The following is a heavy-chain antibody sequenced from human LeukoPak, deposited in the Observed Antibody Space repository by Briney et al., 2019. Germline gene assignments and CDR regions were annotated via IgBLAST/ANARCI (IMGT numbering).Heavy chain of an antibody. J-gene: IGHJ4*02. CDR2: ISYDGSNK. D-gene: IGHD2-15*01. Sequence: GGSLRLSCAASGFTFSSYAMHWVRQAPGKGLEWVAVISYDGSNKYYADSVKGRFTISRDNSKNTLYLQMNSLRAEDTAVYYCAETCKSCPFDYWGQGTLVTVSS. V-gene: IGHV3-30-3*01. CDR3: AETCKSCPFDY. CDR1: GFTFSSYA.